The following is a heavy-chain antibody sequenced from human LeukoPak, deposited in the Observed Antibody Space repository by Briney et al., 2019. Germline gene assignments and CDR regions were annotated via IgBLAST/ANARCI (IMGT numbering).Heavy chain of an antibody. CDR1: GFTFSSYS. CDR2: ISSSSSYI. V-gene: IGHV3-21*01. Sequence: GGSLRLSCAASGFTFSSYSMNWVCQAPGKGLEWVSSISSSSSYIYYADSVKGRFTISRDNAKNSLYLQMNSLRAEDTAVYYCARAVGSSSTSQRDYYYGMDVWGQGTTVTVSS. CDR3: ARAVGSSSTSQRDYYYGMDV. D-gene: IGHD2-2*01. J-gene: IGHJ6*02.